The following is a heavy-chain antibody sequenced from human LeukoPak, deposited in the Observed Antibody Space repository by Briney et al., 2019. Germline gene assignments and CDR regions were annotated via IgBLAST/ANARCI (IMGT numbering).Heavy chain of an antibody. J-gene: IGHJ4*02. CDR1: GFTFSSYA. CDR2: ISGSGAST. V-gene: IGHV3-23*01. CDR3: AKDVGKWESLHFFDY. Sequence: GGSLRLSCAASGFTFSSYAMSWVRQAPGKGLEWVSGISGSGASTYYADSVKGRFTISRDDSRNTLYLQMNSLRGDDTAVYYCAKDVGKWESLHFFDYWGQGTLVTVSS. D-gene: IGHD1-26*01.